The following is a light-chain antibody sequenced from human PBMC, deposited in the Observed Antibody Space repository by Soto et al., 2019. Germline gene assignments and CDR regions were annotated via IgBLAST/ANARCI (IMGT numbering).Light chain of an antibody. Sequence: QPVLTQPPSASGTPGQRVTVSCSGTYSNIGINDVHWYRQLSGTAPQILIYDTSQRATGVPDRFSGSRSGTSASLVISGLQTEDEANYFCISYTDFSGPYVFGTGTKVTVL. J-gene: IGLJ1*01. CDR2: DTS. V-gene: IGLV1-44*01. CDR1: YSNIGIND. CDR3: ISYTDFSGPYV.